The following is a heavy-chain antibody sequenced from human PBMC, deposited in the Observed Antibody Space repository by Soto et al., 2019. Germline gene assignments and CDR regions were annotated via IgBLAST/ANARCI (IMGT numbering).Heavy chain of an antibody. CDR2: ISSSSSYT. Sequence: QVQLVESGGGLVKPGGSLRLSCAASGFTFSDNYMSWIRQAPGKGLEWVSYISSSSSYTNYADSVKGRVTISRDNAKKPLYLQMNSLRAEDAAVYYCARERGSGSYYNVGYWGQGTLVTVSS. J-gene: IGHJ4*02. CDR1: GFTFSDNY. CDR3: ARERGSGSYYNVGY. D-gene: IGHD3-10*01. V-gene: IGHV3-11*05.